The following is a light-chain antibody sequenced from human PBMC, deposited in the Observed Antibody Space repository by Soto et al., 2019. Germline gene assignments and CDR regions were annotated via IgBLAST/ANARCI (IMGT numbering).Light chain of an antibody. CDR2: DAS. V-gene: IGKV3-11*01. Sequence: ESVLTQSPVTLSLSPGERATLSCRASQSVSTYLAWYQQKPGQAPRLLIYDASNRATGIPARFSGSGSGTDCTLTISSLEPEDFAVYYCQQRDSLWAFGQGIKVEVK. J-gene: IGKJ1*01. CDR3: QQRDSLWA. CDR1: QSVSTY.